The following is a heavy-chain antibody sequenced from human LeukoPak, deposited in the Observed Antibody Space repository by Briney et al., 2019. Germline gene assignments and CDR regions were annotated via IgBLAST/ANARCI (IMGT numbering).Heavy chain of an antibody. Sequence: GSLRLSFAASGFTFSSYGMHWVRPAPGKGLEWVAVISYDGSNKYYADSVKGRFTISRDNSKNTLYLQMNSLRAEDTAVYYCAKDMIGFGELNAFDIWAKGQWSPSPQ. CDR2: ISYDGSNK. J-gene: IGHJ3*02. D-gene: IGHD3-10*01. CDR3: AKDMIGFGELNAFDI. CDR1: GFTFSSYG. V-gene: IGHV3-30*18.